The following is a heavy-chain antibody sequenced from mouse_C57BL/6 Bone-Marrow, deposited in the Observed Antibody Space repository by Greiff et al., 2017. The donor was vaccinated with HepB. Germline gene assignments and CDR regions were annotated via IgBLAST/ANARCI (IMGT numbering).Heavy chain of an antibody. V-gene: IGHV1-22*01. CDR3: AREAGAYGSSFYFDY. Sequence: EVQLQESGPELVKPGASVKMSCKASGYTFTDYNMHWVKQSHGKSLEWIGYINPNNGGTSYNQKFKGKATLTVNKSSSTAYMELRSLTSEDSAVYYCAREAGAYGSSFYFDYWGQGTTLTVSS. CDR1: GYTFTDYN. CDR2: INPNNGGT. D-gene: IGHD1-1*01. J-gene: IGHJ2*01.